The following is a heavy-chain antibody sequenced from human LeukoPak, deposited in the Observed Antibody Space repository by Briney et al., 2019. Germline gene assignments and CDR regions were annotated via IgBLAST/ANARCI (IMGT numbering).Heavy chain of an antibody. CDR1: GFTFSSYW. CDR2: IDSDGSTT. J-gene: IGHJ4*02. CDR3: ARSVYDSGGYYRVLDY. D-gene: IGHD3-22*01. V-gene: IGHV3-74*01. Sequence: GGSLRLSCAASGFTFSSYWMHWVRQAPGKGLVWVSRIDSDGSTTSYADSVKGRFTISRDNAKNTLFLQMNSLRAEDTAAYYCARSVYDSGGYYRVLDYWGQGTLVTVSS.